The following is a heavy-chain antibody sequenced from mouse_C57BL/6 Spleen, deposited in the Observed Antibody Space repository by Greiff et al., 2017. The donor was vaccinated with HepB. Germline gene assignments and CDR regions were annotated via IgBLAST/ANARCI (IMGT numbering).Heavy chain of an antibody. CDR1: GFTFSSYA. CDR2: ISDGGSYT. Sequence: VQLQQSGGGLVKPGGSLKLSCAASGFTFSSYAMSWVRQTPEKRLEWVATISDGGSYTYYPDNVKGRFTISRDNAKNNLYLQMSHLKSEDTAMYYCARGGTVATRYFDYWGQGTTLTVSS. V-gene: IGHV5-4*01. CDR3: ARGGTVATRYFDY. D-gene: IGHD1-1*02. J-gene: IGHJ2*01.